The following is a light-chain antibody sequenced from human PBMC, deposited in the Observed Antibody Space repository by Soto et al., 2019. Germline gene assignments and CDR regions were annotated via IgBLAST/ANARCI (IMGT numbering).Light chain of an antibody. CDR2: AAS. J-gene: IGKJ1*01. CDR1: QGISNY. CDR3: QKYNSALGWT. Sequence: DIQMTQSPSSLSASVGDRVTITCRASQGISNYLAWYQQKPGKVPKLLIYAASTLQSGVPSRLSGSGSRTDFTLTISSLQPEDVATYYCQKYNSALGWTFGQGTKVDIK. V-gene: IGKV1-27*01.